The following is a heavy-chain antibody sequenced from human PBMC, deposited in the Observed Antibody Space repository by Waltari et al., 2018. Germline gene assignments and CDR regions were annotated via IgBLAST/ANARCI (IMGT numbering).Heavy chain of an antibody. D-gene: IGHD4-17*01. Sequence: QLQLQESGPGLVKPSETLSLTCTVSGGSISSSSYYWGWIRPPPGKGLEWIGSIYYSGSTYYNPSLKSRVTISVDTSKNQFSLKLSSVTAADTAVYYCARVLYGDYVRGGYYFDYWGQGTLVTVSS. J-gene: IGHJ4*02. V-gene: IGHV4-39*07. CDR3: ARVLYGDYVRGGYYFDY. CDR1: GGSISSSSYY. CDR2: IYYSGST.